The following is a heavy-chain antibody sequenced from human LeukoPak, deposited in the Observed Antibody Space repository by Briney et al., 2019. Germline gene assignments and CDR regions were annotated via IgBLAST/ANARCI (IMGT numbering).Heavy chain of an antibody. D-gene: IGHD1-26*01. Sequence: ASVKVSCKASGYTFTGYYLHWVRQAPGQGLEWMGCVNPNSGDTNYARKFQGSVTMTRDTSISTVYMELSRLRSDDTAVYYCARASGSYWWFDSWGQGTLVTVSS. J-gene: IGHJ5*01. CDR1: GYTFTGYY. V-gene: IGHV1-2*02. CDR3: ARASGSYWWFDS. CDR2: VNPNSGDT.